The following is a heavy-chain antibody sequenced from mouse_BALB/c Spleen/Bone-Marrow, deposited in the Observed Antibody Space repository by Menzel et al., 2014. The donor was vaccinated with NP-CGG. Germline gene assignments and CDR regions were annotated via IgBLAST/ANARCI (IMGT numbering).Heavy chain of an antibody. J-gene: IGHJ2*01. V-gene: IGHV3-2*02. D-gene: IGHD3-3*01. Sequence: ESGPGLVKPSQSLSLTCTVTGYSITSDYVWNWIRQFSGNKLEWMGYISYSGSTSYNPSLRSRISITRDTSKSQFFLQLNSVTTEDTATYYCTRGTGFDYWGQGTALTVSS. CDR1: GYSITSDYV. CDR2: ISYSGST. CDR3: TRGTGFDY.